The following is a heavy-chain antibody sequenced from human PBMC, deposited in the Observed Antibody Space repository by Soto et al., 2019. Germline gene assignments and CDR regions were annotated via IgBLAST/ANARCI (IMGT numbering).Heavy chain of an antibody. CDR2: IYYSGST. J-gene: IGHJ4*02. CDR3: ARVTFGGVIVIQTWLDY. V-gene: IGHV4-61*01. Sequence: SETLSLTCTVSGGSVSNGSYYWSWIRQPPGKGLEWIGYIYYSGSTNYNPSLKSRVTISVDTSKNQFSLKLSSVTAADTAVYYCARVTFGGVIVIQTWLDYWGQGTLVTVPS. D-gene: IGHD3-16*02. CDR1: GGSVSNGSYY.